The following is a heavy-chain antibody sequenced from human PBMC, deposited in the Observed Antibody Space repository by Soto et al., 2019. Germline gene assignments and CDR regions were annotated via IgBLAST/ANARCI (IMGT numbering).Heavy chain of an antibody. CDR3: ARVVVVIPPGYYYAMDV. Sequence: GGSLRLSCAASGFTFSSFHMNWVRQAPGRGLEWVAYITSSSDTIYYSDSVKGRFTISRDNGKDSLFLQMNSLRDEDTAVYYCARVVVVIPPGYYYAMDVWGQGTTVTVSS. D-gene: IGHD3-22*01. V-gene: IGHV3-48*02. CDR2: ITSSSDTI. CDR1: GFTFSSFH. J-gene: IGHJ6*02.